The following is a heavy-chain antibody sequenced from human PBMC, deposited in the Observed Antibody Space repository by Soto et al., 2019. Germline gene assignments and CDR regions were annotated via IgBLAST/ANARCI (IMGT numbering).Heavy chain of an antibody. D-gene: IGHD1-26*01. Sequence: QVQLVQSGGGVVQPGRSLRLSCAASGFNFNTYFMHWVRQAPGKGLEWVAMIFPNGRGNEYADSVKGRFTISRDNSNTSMYPQVDSLRPEDTAEYYCARDDEYGSKCDLAYWGQGALVTVSS. V-gene: IGHV3-30*13. J-gene: IGHJ4*02. CDR3: ARDDEYGSKCDLAY. CDR1: GFNFNTYF. CDR2: IFPNGRGN.